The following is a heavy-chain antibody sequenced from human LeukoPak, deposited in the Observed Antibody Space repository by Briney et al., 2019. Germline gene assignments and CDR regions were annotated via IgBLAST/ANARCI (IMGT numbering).Heavy chain of an antibody. D-gene: IGHD6-13*01. V-gene: IGHV5-51*01. CDR1: GYSFATYW. CDR2: IYPSDSDT. J-gene: IGHJ4*02. CDR3: ARLSQLVPDY. Sequence: GESLKISCKGSGYSFATYWFGWVRQMPGKGLEWMGIIYPSDSDTRYSPSFQGQVTISADKSISTAYLQWSSLKASDTAMYYCARLSQLVPDYWGQGTLVTVSS.